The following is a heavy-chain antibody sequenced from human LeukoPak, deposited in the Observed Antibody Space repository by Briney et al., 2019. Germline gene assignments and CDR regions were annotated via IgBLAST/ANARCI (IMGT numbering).Heavy chain of an antibody. CDR2: ISDSGGSP. CDR1: GFTFSRYA. J-gene: IGHJ4*02. D-gene: IGHD3-10*01. CDR3: ASSGSYYFPFDY. Sequence: GGSLGLSCATSGFTFSRYAMTWVRQAPGKGLEWVSIISDSGGSPYYADSVKGRFTISRDNSKNTLYLQMNSLRAEDTAMYYCASSGSYYFPFDYWGQGTLVTVSS. V-gene: IGHV3-23*01.